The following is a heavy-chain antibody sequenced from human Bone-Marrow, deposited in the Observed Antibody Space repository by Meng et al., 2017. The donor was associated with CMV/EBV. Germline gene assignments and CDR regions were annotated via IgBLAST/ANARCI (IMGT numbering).Heavy chain of an antibody. V-gene: IGHV4-39*07. J-gene: IGHJ6*02. Sequence: SETLSLTCTVSGGSISSSRYYCGWLRQPPGKGLEWIGEINHSGSTNYNPSLKSRVTISVDTSKNQISLKLSSVTAADTAVYYCARIRGGVAEKLWSGYSLYYYYYDMDVWGQGTTVTVSS. CDR2: INHSGST. D-gene: IGHD3-3*01. CDR3: ARIRGGVAEKLWSGYSLYYYYYDMDV. CDR1: GGSISSSRYY.